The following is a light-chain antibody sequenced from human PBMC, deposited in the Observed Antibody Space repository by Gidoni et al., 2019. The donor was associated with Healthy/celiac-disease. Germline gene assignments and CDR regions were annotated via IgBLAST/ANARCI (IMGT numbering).Light chain of an antibody. Sequence: EIVLTQSPGTLSLSPGERATLSCRASQSVSSSYLAWYQQKPGQAPRLLIYGASSRATGIPDRFSGSGSGTDFTLTISRLEPEDFAVYYCQQYGSSRNTFXQXTKLEIK. CDR1: QSVSSSY. V-gene: IGKV3-20*01. CDR2: GAS. CDR3: QQYGSSRNT. J-gene: IGKJ2*01.